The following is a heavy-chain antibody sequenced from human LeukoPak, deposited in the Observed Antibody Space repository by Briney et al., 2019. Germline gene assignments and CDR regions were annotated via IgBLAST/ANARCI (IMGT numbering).Heavy chain of an antibody. CDR1: GFTFNSFS. CDR3: ARENVGFGSWFDS. Sequence: GGSLRLSCAASGFTFNSFSMNWVRQAPGKGLEWVSSISSSTIYTYYADSVKGRFTISRDNSKNTVYLQMDDLRPEDTAVYYCARENVGFGSWFDSWGQGTLVAVSS. V-gene: IGHV3-21*04. CDR2: ISSSTIYT. D-gene: IGHD3-10*01. J-gene: IGHJ5*01.